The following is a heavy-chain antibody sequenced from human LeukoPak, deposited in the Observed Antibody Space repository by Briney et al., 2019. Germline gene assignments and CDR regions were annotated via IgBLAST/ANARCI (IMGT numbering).Heavy chain of an antibody. V-gene: IGHV4-59*01. CDR2: IYYSGST. CDR3: ARTGQQQWRRDFDF. CDR1: GGSISSYY. D-gene: IGHD1/OR15-1a*01. Sequence: SETLSLTCTVSGGSISSYYWSWIRQPPGKGLEWIGYIYYSGSTNYNPSLKSRLTISVDTSKNQFSLKLTSVTAADTAVYYCARTGQQQWRRDFDFWGQGSLVTVSS. J-gene: IGHJ4*02.